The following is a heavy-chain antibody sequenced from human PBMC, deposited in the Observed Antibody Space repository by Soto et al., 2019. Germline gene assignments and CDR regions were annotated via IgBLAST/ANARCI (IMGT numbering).Heavy chain of an antibody. D-gene: IGHD3-16*01. V-gene: IGHV2-5*02. CDR3: AHSRRGSYFAY. CDR2: IYWDDDK. Sequence: QITLKESGPTLVKPTQTLTLTCTFSGFSLSTSGVGVGWIRQPPGKALEWLALIYWDDDKRYSPSLKSRLTLTXNTSKNQVVLTMTNMDPVDTATYYGAHSRRGSYFAYWGQGAPVTVSS. CDR1: GFSLSTSGVG. J-gene: IGHJ4*02.